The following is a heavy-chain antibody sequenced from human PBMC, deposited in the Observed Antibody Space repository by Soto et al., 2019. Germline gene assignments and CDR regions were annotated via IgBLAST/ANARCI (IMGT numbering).Heavy chain of an antibody. CDR1: GDSVSTNIAA. CDR3: ARDAAPTLNYPHGMDV. D-gene: IGHD1-7*01. CDR2: TLYRSSKWYN. Sequence: QVQLQQSGPGLVKPSQTLSLTCAISGDSVSTNIAAWNWIRQSPSRGLEWLGRTLYRSSKWYNEYAVSVKSRMTINPDTSKNQFSLQLNSVTPEDTAVYYCARDAAPTLNYPHGMDVWGQGTAVTVSS. J-gene: IGHJ6*02. V-gene: IGHV6-1*01.